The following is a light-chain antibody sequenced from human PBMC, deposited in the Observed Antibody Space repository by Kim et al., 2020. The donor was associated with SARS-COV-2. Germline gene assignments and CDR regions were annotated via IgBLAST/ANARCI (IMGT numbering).Light chain of an antibody. CDR3: SAWASSLRAWV. Sequence: QTPTRTCTVNCNNVGNRGTDWLQQHQGHPPTPLAYRNNNRPSGFSDRLSVSRSGTTASLTITGLQTEDEDDYYCSAWASSLRAWVFGRGTQLTVL. V-gene: IGLV10-54*01. CDR1: CNNVGNRG. J-gene: IGLJ2*01. CDR2: RNN.